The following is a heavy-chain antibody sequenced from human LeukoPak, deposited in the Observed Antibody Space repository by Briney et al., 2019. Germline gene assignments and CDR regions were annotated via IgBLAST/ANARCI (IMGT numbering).Heavy chain of an antibody. V-gene: IGHV3-15*01. D-gene: IGHD3-22*01. CDR3: TTDPSYYYDSSGYMPYYFDY. Sequence: PGGSLRLSCAASGFTFSNAWMSWVRQAPGKGLEWVGRIKSKTDGGTTDYAAPVKGRFTISRDDSKNTLYLQMNGLKTEDTAVYYCTTDPSYYYDSSGYMPYYFDYWGQGTLVTVSS. CDR1: GFTFSNAW. CDR2: IKSKTDGGTT. J-gene: IGHJ4*02.